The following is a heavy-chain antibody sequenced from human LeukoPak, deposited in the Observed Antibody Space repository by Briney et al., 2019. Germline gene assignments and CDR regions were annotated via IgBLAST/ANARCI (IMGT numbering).Heavy chain of an antibody. CDR1: GYTLTELS. D-gene: IGHD6-13*01. CDR2: FDPEDGET. J-gene: IGHJ1*01. V-gene: IGHV1-24*01. Sequence: ASVKVSCKVSGYTLTELSMHWVRQAPGKGLEWMGGFDPEDGETIYAQKFQGRVTMTEDTSTDTAYMELSSLRSEDTAVYYCAPSSSWQPSAEYFQHWGQGTLVTVSS. CDR3: APSSSWQPSAEYFQH.